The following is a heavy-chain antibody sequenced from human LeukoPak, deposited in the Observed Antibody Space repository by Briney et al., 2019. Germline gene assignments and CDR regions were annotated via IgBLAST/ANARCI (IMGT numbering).Heavy chain of an antibody. CDR2: IYYSGST. J-gene: IGHJ6*02. D-gene: IGHD7-27*01. CDR3: ARHASLTGDSHYYYGMDV. CDR1: GGSISSYY. Sequence: SETLSLTCTVSGGSISSYYWSWIRQPPGKGLEWIGYIYYSGSTNYNPSLKSRVTISVDTSKNQFSLKLSSVTAADTAVYYCARHASLTGDSHYYYGMDVWGQGTTVTVSS. V-gene: IGHV4-59*08.